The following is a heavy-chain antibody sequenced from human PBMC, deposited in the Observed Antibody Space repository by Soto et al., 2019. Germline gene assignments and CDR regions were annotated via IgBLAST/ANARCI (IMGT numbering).Heavy chain of an antibody. CDR2: INSDGSNT. CDR3: ARHVAVANISWGYYGMDG. Sequence: PEGSRRLSWAAAGFTLSSYWMHWVRQAPGEGLVWVSRINSDGSNTTYADSVKGRFTTSRDNAKNTLFLQMNSLRGEDTAVYYCARHVAVANISWGYYGMDGWGQGTTVTVAS. V-gene: IGHV3-74*01. J-gene: IGHJ6*02. D-gene: IGHD6-19*01. CDR1: GFTLSSYW.